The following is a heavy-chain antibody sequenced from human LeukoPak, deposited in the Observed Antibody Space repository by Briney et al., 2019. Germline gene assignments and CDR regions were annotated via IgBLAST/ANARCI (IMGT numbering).Heavy chain of an antibody. Sequence: PGGSLRLSCAASGFTFSSYAMRWVRQAPSKGLEWVVVISDDGSNKYYADSVKGRFTISRDNAKNTLSLQKNNLRAEGRVVHYCGRDSPKTKVTNDAFHIWRRGTMVTVSS. CDR3: GRDSPKTKVTNDAFHI. D-gene: IGHD4-17*01. J-gene: IGHJ3*02. CDR1: GFTFSSYA. CDR2: ISDDGSNK. V-gene: IGHV3-30*04.